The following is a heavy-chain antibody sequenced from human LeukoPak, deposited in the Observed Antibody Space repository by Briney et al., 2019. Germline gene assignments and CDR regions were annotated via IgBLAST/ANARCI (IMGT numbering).Heavy chain of an antibody. J-gene: IGHJ3*02. CDR1: GFTFSSYW. CDR2: IKQDGSEK. V-gene: IGHV3-7*01. Sequence: GGSLRLSCAASGFTFSSYWMSWVRQAPGKGLEWVANIKQDGSEKYYVDSVKGRFTISRDNAKNSLYLQMNSLRAEDTAVYYCARDRGITIFGVVIHGAFDIWGQGTMVTVSS. CDR3: ARDRGITIFGVVIHGAFDI. D-gene: IGHD3-3*01.